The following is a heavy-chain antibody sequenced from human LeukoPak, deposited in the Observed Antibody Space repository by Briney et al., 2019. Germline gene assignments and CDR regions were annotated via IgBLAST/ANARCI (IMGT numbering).Heavy chain of an antibody. CDR1: GYTFTSYY. V-gene: IGHV1-46*01. D-gene: IGHD3-22*01. CDR3: ARDRIDYYYDSIPFDY. Sequence: GASVKVSCKASGYTFTSYYMHWVRQAPGQGLEWMGIINPSGGSTSYAQKFQGRVTMTRDTSTSTVYMELSSLRSDDTAVYYCARDRIDYYYDSIPFDYWGQGTLVTVSS. J-gene: IGHJ4*02. CDR2: INPSGGST.